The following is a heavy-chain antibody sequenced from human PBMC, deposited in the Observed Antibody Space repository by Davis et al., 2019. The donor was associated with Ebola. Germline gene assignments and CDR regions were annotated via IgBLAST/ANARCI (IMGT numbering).Heavy chain of an antibody. V-gene: IGHV3-20*04. Sequence: PGGSLRLSCAASGFTFDDYGMSWVRQAPGKGLEWVSGINWNGGSTGYADSVKGRFTISRDNAKNSLYLQMNSLRAEDTALYYCARLTRSGYYYPFDYWGQGTLVTVSS. J-gene: IGHJ4*02. CDR1: GFTFDDYG. CDR3: ARLTRSGYYYPFDY. CDR2: INWNGGST. D-gene: IGHD3-22*01.